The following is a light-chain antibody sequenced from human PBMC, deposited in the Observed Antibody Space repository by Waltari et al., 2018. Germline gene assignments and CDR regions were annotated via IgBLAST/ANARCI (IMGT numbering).Light chain of an antibody. CDR1: SSHVGSYNL. CDR2: EVS. Sequence: QSALTQPASVSGSPGQSITISCTGTSSHVGSYNLVSWYQQHPGKAPKLMIYEVSKRPSGVSNRFSGSKSGNTASLTISGLQAEDEADYYCCSYAGSSTSRVFGGGTKLTVL. CDR3: CSYAGSSTSRV. J-gene: IGLJ2*01. V-gene: IGLV2-23*02.